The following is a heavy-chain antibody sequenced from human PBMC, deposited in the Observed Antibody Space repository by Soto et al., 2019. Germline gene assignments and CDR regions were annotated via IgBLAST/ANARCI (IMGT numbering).Heavy chain of an antibody. Sequence: GGFLRLSCAASGFTFSSYGMHWVRQAPGKGLEWVAVISYDGSNKYYADSVKGRFTISRDNSKNTLYLQMNSLRAEDTAVYYCARTAMVTNYGMDVWGQGTTVTVSS. D-gene: IGHD5-18*01. CDR1: GFTFSSYG. CDR3: ARTAMVTNYGMDV. V-gene: IGHV3-30*03. CDR2: ISYDGSNK. J-gene: IGHJ6*02.